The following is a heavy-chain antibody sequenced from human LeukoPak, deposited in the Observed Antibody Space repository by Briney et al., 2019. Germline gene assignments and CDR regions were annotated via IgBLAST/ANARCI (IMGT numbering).Heavy chain of an antibody. D-gene: IGHD2-2*01. CDR1: GGSISSYY. CDR2: IHYSGST. Sequence: PSETLSLTCSVSGGSISSYYWSWIRQPPGKGLEWIGSIHYSGSTYYNPSLKSRVTISVDTSKNQFSLKLNSVTAADTAVYYCARSYCSSTSCYGVGAFDIWGQGTTVTVSS. V-gene: IGHV4-59*05. CDR3: ARSYCSSTSCYGVGAFDI. J-gene: IGHJ3*02.